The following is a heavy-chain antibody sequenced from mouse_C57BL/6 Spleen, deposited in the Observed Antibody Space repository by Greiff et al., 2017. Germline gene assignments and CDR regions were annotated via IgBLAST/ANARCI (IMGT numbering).Heavy chain of an antibody. V-gene: IGHV3-6*01. Sequence: EVQLQQSGPGLVKPSQSLSLTCSVTGYSITSGYYWNWIRQFPGNKLEWMGYISYDGSNNYNPSLKNRISITRDTSKNQFFLKLNSVTTEDTATYYCARERNYYGSIFDYWGQGTTLTVSS. CDR3: ARERNYYGSIFDY. CDR2: ISYDGSN. CDR1: GYSITSGYY. J-gene: IGHJ2*01. D-gene: IGHD1-1*01.